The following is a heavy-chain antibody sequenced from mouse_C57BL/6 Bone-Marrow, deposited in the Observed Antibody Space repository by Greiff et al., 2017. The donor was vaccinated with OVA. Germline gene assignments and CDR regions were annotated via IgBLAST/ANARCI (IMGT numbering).Heavy chain of an antibody. CDR3: TLYYGSSYGY. D-gene: IGHD1-1*01. Sequence: QVQLQQSGAELVRPGASVTLSCKASGYTFTDYEMHWVKQTPVHGLEWIGAIDPETGGTAYNQKFKGKAILTADKSSSTAYMELRSLTSEDSAVYYCTLYYGSSYGYWGQGTTLTVSS. CDR2: IDPETGGT. CDR1: GYTFTDYE. V-gene: IGHV1-15*01. J-gene: IGHJ2*01.